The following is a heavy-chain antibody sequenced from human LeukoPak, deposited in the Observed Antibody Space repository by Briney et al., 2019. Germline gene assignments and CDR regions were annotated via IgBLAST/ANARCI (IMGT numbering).Heavy chain of an antibody. CDR1: GGSFGINY. J-gene: IGHJ1*01. V-gene: IGHV4-34*01. D-gene: IGHD1-26*01. CDR2: VNHGGNT. CDR3: ARGGIVGLSARQEYFQH. Sequence: KPSETLSLTCTVFGGSFGINYWSWVRQSPGKGLEWIGEVNHGGNTNYNPSLKSRVSISVDTSKNQFSLKLSSVIAADTAVYYCARGGIVGLSARQEYFQHWGQGTLVTVSS.